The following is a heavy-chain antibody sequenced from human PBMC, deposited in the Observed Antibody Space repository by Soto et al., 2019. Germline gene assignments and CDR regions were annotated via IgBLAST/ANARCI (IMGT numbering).Heavy chain of an antibody. CDR3: ATLYMVRGVRTFDY. Sequence: QVQVQESGPGLVKPSQTLSLTCTVSGGSISSGGYYWSWIRQHPGKGLEWIGYIYYTGSTYYNPSLKSRVTISVDNSKHQLSLQLSSVTAADKAVYYCATLYMVRGVRTFDYWGQGTLVTVSS. CDR2: IYYTGST. J-gene: IGHJ4*02. V-gene: IGHV4-31*03. D-gene: IGHD3-10*01. CDR1: GGSISSGGYY.